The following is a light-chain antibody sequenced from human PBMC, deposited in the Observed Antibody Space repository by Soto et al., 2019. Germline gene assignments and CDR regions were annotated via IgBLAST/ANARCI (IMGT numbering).Light chain of an antibody. Sequence: SVLTQPPSVSGAPGQRVTISCTGSNSNIGAGYDVQWYQQLPGTAPKLLIYGNNNRPSGVPDRFSGSKSGSSASLAITGLQAEDEADYYCQSYDSSLRVFGGGTQLTVL. CDR3: QSYDSSLRV. CDR2: GNN. CDR1: NSNIGAGYD. J-gene: IGLJ3*02. V-gene: IGLV1-40*01.